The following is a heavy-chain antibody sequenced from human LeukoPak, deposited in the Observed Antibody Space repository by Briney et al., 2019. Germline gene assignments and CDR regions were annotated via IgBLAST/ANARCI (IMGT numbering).Heavy chain of an antibody. Sequence: PGGSLRLSCAASGFTFSIAWMSWVRQAPGKGPEWVARIKSKGDGETRDYAGPVKDRFIISRDDSKNMLYLQMNSLKTEDTAIYYCAAVGEWLSNAFNLWGQGTMVTVSA. CDR2: IKSKGDGETR. CDR1: GFTFSIAW. V-gene: IGHV3-15*01. J-gene: IGHJ3*01. CDR3: AAVGEWLSNAFNL. D-gene: IGHD3-22*01.